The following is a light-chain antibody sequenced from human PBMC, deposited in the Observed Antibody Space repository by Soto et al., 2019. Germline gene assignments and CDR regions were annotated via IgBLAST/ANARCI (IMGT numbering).Light chain of an antibody. CDR3: FSYAAGQTLV. CDR2: HVA. Sequence: QSALTQPRSVSGSPGQSVTISCSGTSSDVGGYEYVSWYQQHPGKAPTLIIYHVAQRPSGVPDRFSASKSGTTASLTISGLQAEDEAEYFCFSYAAGQTLVFGGGTQLTVL. J-gene: IGLJ2*01. CDR1: SSDVGGYEY. V-gene: IGLV2-11*01.